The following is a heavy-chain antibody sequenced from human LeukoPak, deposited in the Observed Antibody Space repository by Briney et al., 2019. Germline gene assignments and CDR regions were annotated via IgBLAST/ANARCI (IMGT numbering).Heavy chain of an antibody. V-gene: IGHV4-34*01. CDR2: INHSGST. CDR3: ARRYGSGSYYGYNWFDP. Sequence: SETLSLTCAVYGGSFSGYYWSWIRQPPGKGLEWIGEINHSGSTNYNPSLKSRVTISVDTSKNQFSLKLSSVTAADTAVYYCARRYGSGSYYGYNWFDPWGQGTLVTVSS. CDR1: GGSFSGYY. D-gene: IGHD3-10*01. J-gene: IGHJ5*02.